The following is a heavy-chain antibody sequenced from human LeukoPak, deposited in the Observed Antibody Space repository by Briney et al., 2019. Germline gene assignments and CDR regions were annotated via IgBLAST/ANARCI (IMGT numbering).Heavy chain of an antibody. CDR1: GGSISSSSYY. J-gene: IGHJ4*02. V-gene: IGHV4-39*01. D-gene: IGHD1-26*01. CDR3: AREIVGATSFDY. CDR2: IYYSGST. Sequence: PSETLSLTCTVSGGSISSSSYYWGWIRQPPGKGLEWIGSIYYSGSTYYNPSLKSRVTISVDTSKNQFSLKLSSVTAADTAVYYCAREIVGATSFDYWGQGTLVTVSS.